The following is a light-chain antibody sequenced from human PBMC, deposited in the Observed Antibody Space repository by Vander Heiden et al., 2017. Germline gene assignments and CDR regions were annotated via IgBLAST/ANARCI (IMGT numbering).Light chain of an antibody. CDR1: SSDVGGYNY. CDR3: CSYAGSYTWV. J-gene: IGLJ3*02. CDR2: DVS. Sequence: SALTQPPPVSGSPGQSVTISCTGTSSDVGGYNYVSWYQQHPGKAPKLMMYDVSKRPSGVPDRFSGSKSGNTASLTISGLQAEDEADYYCCSYAGSYTWVFGGGTKLTVL. V-gene: IGLV2-11*01.